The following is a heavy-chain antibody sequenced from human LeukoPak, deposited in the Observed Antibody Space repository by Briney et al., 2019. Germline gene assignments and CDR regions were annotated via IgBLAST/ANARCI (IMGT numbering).Heavy chain of an antibody. V-gene: IGHV3-11*06. CDR2: ISSSSSYT. D-gene: IGHD6-13*01. J-gene: IGHJ4*02. CDR3: ARDRSSYSSSWYQDY. CDR1: GFTFSDYY. Sequence: GGSLRLSCAASGFTFSDYYMSWIRQAPGKGLEWVSYISSSSSYTNYADSVKGRFTISRDNAKNSLYLQMNSLRAEDTAVYYCARDRSSYSSSWYQDYWGRGTLVTVSS.